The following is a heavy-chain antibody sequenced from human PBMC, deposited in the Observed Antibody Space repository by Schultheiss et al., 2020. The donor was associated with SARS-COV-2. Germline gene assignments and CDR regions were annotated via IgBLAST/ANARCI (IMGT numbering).Heavy chain of an antibody. V-gene: IGHV3-33*01. Sequence: GESLKISCAASGFTFSSYGMHWVRQAPGKGLEWVAVIWYDGSNKYYADSVKGRFTISRDNSKNTLYLQMNSLRAEDTAVYYCARDRGTVTNYYYYGMDVWGQGTTVTVSS. CDR3: ARDRGTVTNYYYYGMDV. D-gene: IGHD4-17*01. J-gene: IGHJ6*02. CDR1: GFTFSSYG. CDR2: IWYDGSNK.